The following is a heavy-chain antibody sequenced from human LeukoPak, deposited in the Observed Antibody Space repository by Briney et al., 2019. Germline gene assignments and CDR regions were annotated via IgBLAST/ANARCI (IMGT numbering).Heavy chain of an antibody. CDR1: GFIFSNYG. CDR3: AKEADRSVAGTFFTNY. CDR2: IRYDGSNK. V-gene: IGHV3-30*02. D-gene: IGHD6-19*01. Sequence: GGSLRLSCAASGFIFSNYGMHWVRQAPGKGLEGVAFIRYDGSNKYYADSVKGRFTISRDNSKNTLYLQMNSLRAEDTAVYYCAKEADRSVAGTFFTNYWGQGTLVTVSS. J-gene: IGHJ4*02.